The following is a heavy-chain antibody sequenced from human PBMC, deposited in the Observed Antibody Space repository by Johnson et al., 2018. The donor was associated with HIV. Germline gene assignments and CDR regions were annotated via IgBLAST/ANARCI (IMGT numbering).Heavy chain of an antibody. CDR3: VRELGIAVDGVELDVFDI. V-gene: IGHV3-20*04. J-gene: IGHJ3*02. CDR1: GFTFNDYG. CDR2: INWNGGKT. D-gene: IGHD6-13*01. Sequence: HLVESGGYVVRPGGSLRLSRAASGFTFNDYGISWVRQGPGKGLEWVSGINWNGGKTGYADSVTGRFTISRDNAKNSLYLQMNSLRAEDTALYYCVRELGIAVDGVELDVFDIWGQGTMVTVSS.